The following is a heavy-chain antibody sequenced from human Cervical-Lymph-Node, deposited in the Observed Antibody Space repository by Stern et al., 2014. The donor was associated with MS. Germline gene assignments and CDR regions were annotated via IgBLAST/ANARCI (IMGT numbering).Heavy chain of an antibody. CDR1: GFTFSSYG. CDR2: VSDSGGET. J-gene: IGHJ4*02. D-gene: IGHD1-14*01. CDR3: AMDARRGPGRYFDS. Sequence: EVQLVESVGGLVQPGGSLRLSCAASGFTFSSYGMNWVRQAPGQGLEGVSVVSDSGGETYYADSVKGRFTISRDNSKNTLHLQMNSLRAEDTAVYYCAMDARRGPGRYFDSWGQGTLVTVSS. V-gene: IGHV3-23*04.